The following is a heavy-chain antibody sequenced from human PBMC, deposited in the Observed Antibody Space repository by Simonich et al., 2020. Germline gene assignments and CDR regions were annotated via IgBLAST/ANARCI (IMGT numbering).Heavy chain of an antibody. Sequence: EVQLVESGGGLVKPGGSLRLSCAAFGFTFSSYSMNWVRQAPGEGLGWVSSISSRSSYIYYADSVKGRFTISRDNAKNSLYLQMNSLRAEDTAVYYCARARGDSSSWYFDYWGQGTLVTVSS. CDR1: GFTFSSYS. CDR2: ISSRSSYI. CDR3: ARARGDSSSWYFDY. J-gene: IGHJ4*02. D-gene: IGHD6-13*01. V-gene: IGHV3-21*01.